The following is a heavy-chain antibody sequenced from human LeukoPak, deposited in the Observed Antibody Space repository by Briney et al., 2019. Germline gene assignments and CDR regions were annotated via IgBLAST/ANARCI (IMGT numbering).Heavy chain of an antibody. CDR3: AKDRLFLDAFDI. D-gene: IGHD2-21*02. V-gene: IGHV3-23*01. CDR1: GFTFSSYA. CDR2: ISGSGGST. J-gene: IGHJ3*02. Sequence: GGSLRLSCAASGFTFSSYAMSRVRQAPGKGLEWVSAISGSGGSTYYADSVKGRFTISRDNSKNTLYLQMNSLRAEDTAVYYCAKDRLFLDAFDIWGQGTMVTVSS.